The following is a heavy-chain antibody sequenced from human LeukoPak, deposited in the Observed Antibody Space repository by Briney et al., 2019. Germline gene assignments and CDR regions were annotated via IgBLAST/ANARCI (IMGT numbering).Heavy chain of an antibody. J-gene: IGHJ4*02. CDR2: IWYDGSNK. CDR3: ARLSDMVSGSSRPDY. CDR1: GFTFSNYG. Sequence: GGSLRLSCAASGFTFSNYGMHWVRQAPGKGLEWVALIWYDGSNKYHADSVRGRFTISRDNSQKTAYLQMDSLGAEDTAVYYCARLSDMVSGSSRPDYWGQGTLVTVSS. D-gene: IGHD3-10*01. V-gene: IGHV3-33*01.